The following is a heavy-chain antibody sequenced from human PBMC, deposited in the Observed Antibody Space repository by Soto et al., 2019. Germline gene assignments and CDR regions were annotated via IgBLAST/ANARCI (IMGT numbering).Heavy chain of an antibody. CDR3: PRGVTYCSSPSCKVERNWFDP. CDR2: INPNSGGT. CDR1: GYTFTGYY. D-gene: IGHD2-2*01. J-gene: IGHJ5*02. V-gene: IGHV1-2*02. Sequence: ASVKVSCKASGYTFTGYYMHWFRQAPGQGLEWMGWINPNSGGTNYAQKFQGRVTMNRDKSISTAYMELSRLRSDDTAVYYRPRGVTYCSSPSCKVERNWFDPWGQGTLVNVSS.